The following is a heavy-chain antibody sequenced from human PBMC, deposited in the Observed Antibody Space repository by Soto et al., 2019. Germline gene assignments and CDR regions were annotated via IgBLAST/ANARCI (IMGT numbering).Heavy chain of an antibody. CDR2: IIPIFGTA. Sequence: QVQLVQSGAEVKKPGSSVKVSCKASGGTVNSYVISWVRQAPGQGLEWMGGIIPIFGTANYAQKFQGRVTITRAQPPAQPYREWRGLKPEDTAINSGGRGGLGLSANLSCSAPWGQGTLVTVPS. D-gene: IGHD3-16*01. J-gene: IGHJ5*02. CDR1: GGTVNSYV. V-gene: IGHV1-69*05. CDR3: GRGGLGLSANLSCSAP.